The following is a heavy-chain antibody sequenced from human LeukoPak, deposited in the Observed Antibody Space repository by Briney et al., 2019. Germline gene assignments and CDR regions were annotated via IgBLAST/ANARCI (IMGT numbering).Heavy chain of an antibody. CDR2: IYYSGST. J-gene: IGHJ6*03. V-gene: IGHV4-59*01. D-gene: IGHD5-18*01. CDR3: ARTAEGGYTYDFYYYYMDV. CDR1: GGSISSYY. Sequence: SETLSLTCTVSGGSISSYYWSWIRQPPGKGLEWIGYIYYSGSTNYNPSLKSRVTISVDTSKNQFSLKLSSVTAANTAVYYCARTAEGGYTYDFYYYYMDVWGKGTTVTISS.